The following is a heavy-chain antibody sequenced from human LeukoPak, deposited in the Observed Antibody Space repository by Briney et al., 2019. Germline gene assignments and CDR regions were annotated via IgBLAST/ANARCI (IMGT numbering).Heavy chain of an antibody. Sequence: GGSLRLSCAASGFTFSSYAMSWVRQAPGKGLEWVSAISGSGGSTYYADSVKGRFTISRDNSKDTLYLQMNSLRAEDTAVYYCAKDAMVTRDWNYVRGWFDPWGQGTLVTVSS. V-gene: IGHV3-23*01. CDR2: ISGSGGST. J-gene: IGHJ5*02. CDR1: GFTFSSYA. D-gene: IGHD1-7*01. CDR3: AKDAMVTRDWNYVRGWFDP.